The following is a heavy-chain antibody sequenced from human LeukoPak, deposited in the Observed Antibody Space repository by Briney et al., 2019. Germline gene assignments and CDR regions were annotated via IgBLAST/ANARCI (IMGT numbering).Heavy chain of an antibody. Sequence: GGSLRLSCTASEFTVSRNYMLWVRQAPGRGLEWVSLIFSNGDTHYADSVKGRFTISRDTSKNTVSLQMNSLRVEDTAMYYCTRDQMNYWGQGTLVTVSS. CDR3: TRDQMNY. D-gene: IGHD5-24*01. V-gene: IGHV3-53*01. CDR1: EFTVSRNY. CDR2: IFSNGDT. J-gene: IGHJ4*02.